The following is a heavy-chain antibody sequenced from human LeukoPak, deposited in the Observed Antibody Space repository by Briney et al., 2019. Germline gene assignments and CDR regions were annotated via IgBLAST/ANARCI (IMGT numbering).Heavy chain of an antibody. D-gene: IGHD3-22*01. J-gene: IGHJ4*02. CDR3: AALPHYYDSSGPNPDY. CDR1: GFTFTSSA. Sequence: SVKVSCKASGFTFTSSAMQWVRQARGQRLEWIGWIVVGSGNTNYAQKFQERVTITRDMSTSTAYMELSSLRSEDTAVYYCAALPHYYDSSGPNPDYWGQGTLVTVSS. V-gene: IGHV1-58*02. CDR2: IVVGSGNT.